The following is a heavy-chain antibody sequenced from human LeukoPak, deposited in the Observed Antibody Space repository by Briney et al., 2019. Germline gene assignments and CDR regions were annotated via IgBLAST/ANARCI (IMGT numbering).Heavy chain of an antibody. Sequence: PGRSLRLSCAASGFTFSSYAMHWVRQAPGKGLEWVAVISYDGSNKYYADSVKGRFTISRDNSKNTLYLQMNSLRAEDTAVYYCARHYPPDYDILTGYYRVGGMDVWGQGTTVTVSS. CDR2: ISYDGSNK. D-gene: IGHD3-9*01. CDR1: GFTFSSYA. CDR3: ARHYPPDYDILTGYYRVGGMDV. V-gene: IGHV3-30-3*01. J-gene: IGHJ6*02.